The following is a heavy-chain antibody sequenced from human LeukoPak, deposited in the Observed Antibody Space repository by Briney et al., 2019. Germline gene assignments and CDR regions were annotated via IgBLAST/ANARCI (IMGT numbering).Heavy chain of an antibody. CDR1: GGSLNVDY. CDR3: AKNGQSGFSFDP. CDR2: GDHSGGT. J-gene: IGHJ5*02. Sequence: SETLSLTCAVYGGSLNVDYWSWIRQPPGKGLEWIGEGDHSGGTKYNPSLKSRVTISADSSKNQFSLKLSSVTAADTAVYYCAKNGQSGFSFDP. D-gene: IGHD3-3*01. V-gene: IGHV4-34*01.